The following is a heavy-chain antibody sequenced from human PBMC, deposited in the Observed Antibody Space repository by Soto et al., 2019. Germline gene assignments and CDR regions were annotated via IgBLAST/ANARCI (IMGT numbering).Heavy chain of an antibody. CDR2: IRSKAYGETT. Sequence: GSLRLSCTASGFIFGDYAKSWFRQAPGKGLEWVGFIRSKAYGETTEYAASVEGRFSISRDDSKNLLYLQMDSLKVEDTAIYYCGRIEMFNGAWRPSAYWGQGT. CDR1: GFIFGDYA. J-gene: IGHJ4*02. CDR3: GRIEMFNGAWRPSAY. D-gene: IGHD3-10*02. V-gene: IGHV3-49*03.